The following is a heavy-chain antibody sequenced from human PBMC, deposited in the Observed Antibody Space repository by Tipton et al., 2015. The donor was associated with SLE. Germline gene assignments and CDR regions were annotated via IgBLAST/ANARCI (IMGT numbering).Heavy chain of an antibody. J-gene: IGHJ4*02. CDR3: ARVLSSALGPYYFDY. V-gene: IGHV4-4*02. Sequence: TLSLTCAVSGGSISSSSWWSWVRQPPGKGLEWIGEIYHSGSTNYNPSLKSRVTISVDKSKNQFSLKLSSVTAADTAVYYCARVLSSALGPYYFDYWGQGTLVTVSS. D-gene: IGHD3-16*01. CDR1: GGSISSSSW. CDR2: IYHSGST.